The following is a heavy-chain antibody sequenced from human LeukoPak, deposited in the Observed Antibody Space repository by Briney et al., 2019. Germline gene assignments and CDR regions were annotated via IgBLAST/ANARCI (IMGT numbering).Heavy chain of an antibody. CDR3: ARHPFENVGATYYFDY. CDR2: INHSGST. V-gene: IGHV4-34*01. Sequence: SETLSLTCAVYGGSFSGYYWSWIRQPPGKGLEWIGEINHSGSTNYNPSLKSRVTISVGTSKNQFSLKLSSVTAADTAVYYCARHPFENVGATYYFDYWGQGTLVTVSS. J-gene: IGHJ4*02. D-gene: IGHD1-26*01. CDR1: GGSFSGYY.